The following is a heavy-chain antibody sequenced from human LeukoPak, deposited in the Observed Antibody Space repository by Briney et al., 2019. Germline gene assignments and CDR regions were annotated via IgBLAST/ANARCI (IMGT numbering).Heavy chain of an antibody. CDR1: GVSISSYY. CDR2: IYYSGST. V-gene: IGHV4-59*01. D-gene: IGHD3-3*01. J-gene: IGHJ5*02. CDR3: ASQGLRFLEWLT. Sequence: SETLSLTCTVSGVSISSYYWSWLRQPPGKGLEWIGYIYYSGSTNYNPSLKSRVTISVDTSKNQFSLKLSSVTAADTAVYYCASQGLRFLEWLTWGQGTLVTVSS.